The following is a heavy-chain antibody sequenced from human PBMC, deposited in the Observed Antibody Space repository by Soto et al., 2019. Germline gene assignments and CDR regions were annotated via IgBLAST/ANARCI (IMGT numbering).Heavy chain of an antibody. Sequence: SETLSLTCAVSGGSISSGGYSWSWIRQPTGKGLEWIGYISHSGSTYYNPSLKSRVTISVDRSKNQFSLKLSSVTAADTAVYYCARWFDYWGQGTLVTVSS. CDR1: GGSISSGGYS. CDR3: ARWFDY. CDR2: ISHSGST. J-gene: IGHJ4*02. V-gene: IGHV4-30-2*01.